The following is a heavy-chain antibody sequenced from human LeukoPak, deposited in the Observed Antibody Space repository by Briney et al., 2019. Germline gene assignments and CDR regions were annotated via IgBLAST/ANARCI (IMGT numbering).Heavy chain of an antibody. V-gene: IGHV4-4*09. CDR2: IYTSGST. J-gene: IGHJ4*02. D-gene: IGHD4-23*01. Sequence: SETLSLTCTVSGGSISSYYWSWIRQPPGKGLEWIGYIYTSGSTNYNPSLKGRVTISVDTSKNQFSLKLSSVTAADTAVYYCAGSTVALYYFDYWGQGTLVTVSS. CDR3: AGSTVALYYFDY. CDR1: GGSISSYY.